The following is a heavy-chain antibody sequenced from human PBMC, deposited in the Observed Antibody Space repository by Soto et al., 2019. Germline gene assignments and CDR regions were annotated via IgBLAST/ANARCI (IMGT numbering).Heavy chain of an antibody. CDR1: GYTFTSYG. CDR3: ARPKGLPPPDDAFDI. J-gene: IGHJ3*02. Sequence: GASVKVSCKASGYTFTSYGISWVRQAPGQGLEWMGGIIPIFGTANYAQKFQGRVTITADESTSTAYMELSSLRSEDTAVYYCARPKGLPPPDDAFDIWGQGTMVTVSS. CDR2: IIPIFGTA. V-gene: IGHV1-69*13.